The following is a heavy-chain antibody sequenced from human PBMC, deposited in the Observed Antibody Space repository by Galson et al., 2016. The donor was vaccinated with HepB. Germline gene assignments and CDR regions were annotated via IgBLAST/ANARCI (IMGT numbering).Heavy chain of an antibody. D-gene: IGHD5-18*01. CDR1: GDSVTTGGYY. V-gene: IGHV4-31*03. CDR3: ARGGYSYGYGDEY. J-gene: IGHJ4*02. Sequence: TLSLPCNVSGDSVTTGGYYWSWIRQRPGKGLEWLGYIYSRVVTFYPPSLRSRVEISVDTSKNQFSLKLSSVTAADTAFYYCARGGYSYGYGDEYWGQGILVTVSS. CDR2: IYSRVVT.